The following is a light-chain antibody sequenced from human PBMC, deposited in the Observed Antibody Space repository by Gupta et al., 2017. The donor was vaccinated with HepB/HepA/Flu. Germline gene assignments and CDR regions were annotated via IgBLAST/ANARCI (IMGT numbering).Light chain of an antibody. CDR3: TSHTSSSTWV. CDR1: SNDVGSYNR. Sequence: HSALTQPPSVSGSPGQSVTTSCTGTSNDVGSYNRVSWYQQPPGTAPMLMIYEVTQRPAGVPGRSSGSKSGNTASLTIAGLQAEDEADYFCTSHTSSSTWVFGGGTKLTVL. CDR2: EVT. V-gene: IGLV2-18*02. J-gene: IGLJ3*02.